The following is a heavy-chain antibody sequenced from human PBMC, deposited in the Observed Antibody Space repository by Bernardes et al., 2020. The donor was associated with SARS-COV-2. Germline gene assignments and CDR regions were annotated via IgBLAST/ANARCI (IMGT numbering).Heavy chain of an antibody. V-gene: IGHV3-33*01. Sequence: GSLRLSCAASGFTFSSYGMHWVRQAPGKGLEWVAVIWYDGSNKYYADSVKGRFTISRDNSKNTLYLQMNSLRAEDTAVYYCARDSSADYYYYGMDVWGQGTTVTVSS. CDR3: ARDSSADYYYYGMDV. J-gene: IGHJ6*02. CDR1: GFTFSSYG. D-gene: IGHD6-25*01. CDR2: IWYDGSNK.